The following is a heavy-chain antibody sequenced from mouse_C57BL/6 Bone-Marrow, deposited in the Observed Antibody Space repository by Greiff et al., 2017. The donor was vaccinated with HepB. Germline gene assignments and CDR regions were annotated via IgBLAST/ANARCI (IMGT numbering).Heavy chain of an antibody. V-gene: IGHV10-1*01. CDR1: GFSFNTYA. Sequence: GGGLVQPKGSLKLSCAASGFSFNTYAMNWVRQAPGKGLEWVARIRSKSNNYATYYADSVKDRFTISRDDSESMLYLQMNNLKTEDTAMYYCVRQRYYYGYFDYWGQGTTLTVSS. D-gene: IGHD1-1*01. CDR2: IRSKSNNYAT. CDR3: VRQRYYYGYFDY. J-gene: IGHJ2*01.